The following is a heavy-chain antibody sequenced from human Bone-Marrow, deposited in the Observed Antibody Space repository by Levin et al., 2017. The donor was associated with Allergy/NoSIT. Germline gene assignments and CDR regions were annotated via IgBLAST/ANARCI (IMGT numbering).Heavy chain of an antibody. Sequence: GASVKVSCKASGYTFTGYYMHWVRQAPGQGLEWMGWINPNSGGTNYAQKFQGRVTMTRDTSISTAYMELSRLRSDDTAVYYCARVGAVAGTGYYYYYMDGWGKGTTVTVSS. J-gene: IGHJ6*03. CDR2: INPNSGGT. D-gene: IGHD6-19*01. CDR3: ARVGAVAGTGYYYYYMDG. CDR1: GYTFTGYY. V-gene: IGHV1-2*02.